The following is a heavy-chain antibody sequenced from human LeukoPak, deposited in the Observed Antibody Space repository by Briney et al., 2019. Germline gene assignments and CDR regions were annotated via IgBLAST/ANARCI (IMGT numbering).Heavy chain of an antibody. CDR1: GGSISNYY. V-gene: IGHV4-59*01. CDR2: IYYSGST. J-gene: IGHJ6*02. D-gene: IGHD6-13*01. Sequence: PSETLSLTCTVSGGSISNYYWTWIRQPPGKGLEWIGYIYYSGSTNYNPSLKSRITISVDTSMHQFSLKLSSVTAADTAVYYCARAAYSSSWLVYYYYGMDVWGQGTTVTVSS. CDR3: ARAAYSSSWLVYYYYGMDV.